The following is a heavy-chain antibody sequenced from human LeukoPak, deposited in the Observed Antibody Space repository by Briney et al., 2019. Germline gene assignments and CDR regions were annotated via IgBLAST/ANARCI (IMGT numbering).Heavy chain of an antibody. D-gene: IGHD2-15*01. V-gene: IGHV1-2*02. Sequence: ASVKVSCKASGYTFTGYYMXWVRQAPXXXXXXXGXXNXXSGGTNYAQKFQGRVTMTRDTSISTAYMELSRLRSDDTAVYYCASTNCSGGSCYQMNFDYWGQGTLVTVSS. CDR3: ASTNCSGGSCYQMNFDY. CDR2: XNXXSGGT. J-gene: IGHJ4*02. CDR1: GYTFTGYY.